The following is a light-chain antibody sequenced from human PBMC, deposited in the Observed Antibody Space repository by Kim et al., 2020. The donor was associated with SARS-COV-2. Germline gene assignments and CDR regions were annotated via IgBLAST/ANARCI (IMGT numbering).Light chain of an antibody. Sequence: EIVMTQSPATLSLSPGERATLSCRASQIVSNTNLVWYQQKPGQAPSLLIYRTSTRAAGVPARFSGSGSGTEFTFTISSLQSEDFAVYYCQQHNDWPLTFGGGTKVDIK. V-gene: IGKV3-15*01. CDR1: QIVSNTN. CDR2: RTS. CDR3: QQHNDWPLT. J-gene: IGKJ4*01.